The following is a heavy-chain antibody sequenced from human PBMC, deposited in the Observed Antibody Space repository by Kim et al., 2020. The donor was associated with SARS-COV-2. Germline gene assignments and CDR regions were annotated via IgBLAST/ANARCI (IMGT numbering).Heavy chain of an antibody. CDR2: MNPNSGNT. Sequence: ASVKVSCKASGYTFTSYDINWVRQATGQGLEWMGWMNPNSGNTGYAQKFQGRVTMTRNTSISTAYMELSSLRSEDTAVYYCARGTDSRSSWYSYYYYGMDVWGQGTTVTVSS. V-gene: IGHV1-8*01. CDR1: GYTFTSYD. D-gene: IGHD6-13*01. CDR3: ARGTDSRSSWYSYYYYGMDV. J-gene: IGHJ6*02.